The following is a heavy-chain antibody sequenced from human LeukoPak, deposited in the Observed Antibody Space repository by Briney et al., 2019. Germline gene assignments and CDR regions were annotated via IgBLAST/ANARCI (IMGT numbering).Heavy chain of an antibody. Sequence: PGGSLRLSCAASGFTFSSYAMIWVRQAPGKGLEWVSSINTNGGSSYYADSVKGRFTISRDNSKNTLYLQMSSLRAEDTAVYYCATKPAGPKYHFDSWGQGTLVTVSS. CDR3: ATKPAGPKYHFDS. D-gene: IGHD2-2*01. CDR1: GFTFSSYA. CDR2: INTNGGSS. J-gene: IGHJ4*02. V-gene: IGHV3-23*01.